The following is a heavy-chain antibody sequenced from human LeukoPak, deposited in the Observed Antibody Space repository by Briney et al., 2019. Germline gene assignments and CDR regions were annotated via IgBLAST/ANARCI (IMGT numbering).Heavy chain of an antibody. J-gene: IGHJ3*01. D-gene: IGHD3-3*01. CDR1: GYTFSSYT. Sequence: ASVEVSCKASGYTFSSYTINWVRQAPGQGLEWMGWIRPYNGNTRHTQKLQDRVTMTTDTSTSTAYMELRSLRSDDTAVYYCAKEGGVTLGDALDVWGQGTILTVSS. CDR3: AKEGGVTLGDALDV. CDR2: IRPYNGNT. V-gene: IGHV1-18*01.